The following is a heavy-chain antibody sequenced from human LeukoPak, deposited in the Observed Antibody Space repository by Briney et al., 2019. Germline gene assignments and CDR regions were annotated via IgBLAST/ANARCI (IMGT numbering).Heavy chain of an antibody. V-gene: IGHV5-51*01. Sequence: GESLKISCKGSGYSFTSYWIGWVRQMPGKGLEWMGIIYPGDSDTRYSPSFQGQVTISADESISTAYLQWSSLKASDTAMYYCARDHSSSAPYYYGMDVWGQGTTVTVSS. CDR3: ARDHSSSAPYYYGMDV. CDR2: IYPGDSDT. D-gene: IGHD6-6*01. CDR1: GYSFTSYW. J-gene: IGHJ6*02.